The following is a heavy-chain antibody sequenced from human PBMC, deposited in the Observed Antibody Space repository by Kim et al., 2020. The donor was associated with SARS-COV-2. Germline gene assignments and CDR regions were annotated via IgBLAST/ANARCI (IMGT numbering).Heavy chain of an antibody. D-gene: IGHD3-22*01. CDR2: IIPIFGTA. J-gene: IGHJ3*02. CDR1: GGTFSSYA. CDR3: ARAKPDRITMIVVATNDAFDI. Sequence: SVKVSCKASGGTFSSYAISWVRQAPGEGLEWMGGIIPIFGTANYAQKFQGRVTITADESTSTAYMELSSLRSEDTAVYYCARAKPDRITMIVVATNDAFDIWGQGTMVTVSS. V-gene: IGHV1-69*13.